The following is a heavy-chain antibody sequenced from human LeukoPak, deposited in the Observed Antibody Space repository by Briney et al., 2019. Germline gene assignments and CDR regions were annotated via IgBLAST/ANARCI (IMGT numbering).Heavy chain of an antibody. D-gene: IGHD4-23*01. CDR3: ARVSYGGNEGDYYYYYMDV. J-gene: IGHJ6*03. Sequence: SETLSLTCTVSGGSISSSSYYWGWIRQPPGKGLEWIGSIYYSGSTNYNPSLKSRVTISVDTSKNQFSLKLCSVTAADTAVYYCARVSYGGNEGDYYYYYMDVWGKGTTVTVSS. CDR1: GGSISSSSYY. CDR2: IYYSGST. V-gene: IGHV4-39*07.